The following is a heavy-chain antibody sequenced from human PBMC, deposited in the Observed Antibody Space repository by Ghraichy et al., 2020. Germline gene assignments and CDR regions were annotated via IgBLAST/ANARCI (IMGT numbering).Heavy chain of an antibody. J-gene: IGHJ6*02. Sequence: SETVSHTCTVSGGSISSYYWSWIRQPAGKGLEWIGRIYTSGNTNYNPSLKSRVTMSVDTSKNQFSLKLSSVTAADTAVYYCARDMLRVTAMANYYYYYGMDVWGQGTTVTVSS. D-gene: IGHD5-18*01. V-gene: IGHV4-4*07. CDR1: GGSISSYY. CDR2: IYTSGNT. CDR3: ARDMLRVTAMANYYYYYGMDV.